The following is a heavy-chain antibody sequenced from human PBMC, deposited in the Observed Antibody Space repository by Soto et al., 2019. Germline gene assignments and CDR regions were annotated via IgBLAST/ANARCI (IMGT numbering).Heavy chain of an antibody. CDR2: IAYDGSNK. J-gene: IGHJ4*02. Sequence: QVQLVESGGGVVQPGRSLRLSCEASGFSFSSYGRHWVRQAPGKGLEWVAVIAYDGSNKYHADSVKGRFTISRDNSKNSLYLQMNSLRAEDTDVYYCAKESCSYDRSGLTPDYWGQGTLVTDSS. CDR1: GFSFSSYG. V-gene: IGHV3-30*18. CDR3: AKESCSYDRSGLTPDY. D-gene: IGHD3-22*01.